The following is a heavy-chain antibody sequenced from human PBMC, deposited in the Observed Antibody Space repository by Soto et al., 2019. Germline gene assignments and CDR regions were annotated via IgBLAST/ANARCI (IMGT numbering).Heavy chain of an antibody. CDR3: ARVSHDYYYAWFDP. J-gene: IGHJ5*02. V-gene: IGHV4-31*03. CDR2: ISHSGIT. Sequence: PSETLSLTCTVSGGSITTSGDYWSWIRQHPGKGLEWIGYISHSGITEYNPSLKSRLTLSIDTSKNQFSLEMNSVTAADTAVYFCARVSHDYYYAWFDPWGQGTPVTVSS. D-gene: IGHD1-26*01. CDR1: GGSITTSGDY.